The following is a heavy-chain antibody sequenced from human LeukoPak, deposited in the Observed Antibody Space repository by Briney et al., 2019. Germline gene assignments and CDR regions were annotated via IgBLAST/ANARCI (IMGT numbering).Heavy chain of an antibody. Sequence: GGSLRLSCVASGFTVSSNYMSWVRQAPGKGLEWVSVIYSGGSTYYADSVKGRFTISRDNAKNSLYLQMNSLRAEDTALYYCARDTSSSYGSGSDYWGQGTLVTVSS. J-gene: IGHJ4*02. CDR3: ARDTSSSYGSGSDY. V-gene: IGHV3-66*01. CDR1: GFTVSSNY. D-gene: IGHD3-10*01. CDR2: IYSGGST.